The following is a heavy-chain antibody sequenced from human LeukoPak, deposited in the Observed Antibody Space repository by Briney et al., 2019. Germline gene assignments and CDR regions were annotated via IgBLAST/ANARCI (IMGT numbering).Heavy chain of an antibody. CDR2: IYTSGST. CDR3: ARDGSGSDFYYYYYYMDV. V-gene: IGHV4-4*07. CDR1: GGSISSYY. J-gene: IGHJ6*03. Sequence: PSETLSLTCTVSGGSISSYYWSWIRQPAGKGLEWIGRIYTSGSTNYNPSLKSRVTMSVDTSKNQFSLKLSSVTAADTAVYYCARDGSGSDFYYYYYYMDVWGKGTTVTVSS. D-gene: IGHD3-10*01.